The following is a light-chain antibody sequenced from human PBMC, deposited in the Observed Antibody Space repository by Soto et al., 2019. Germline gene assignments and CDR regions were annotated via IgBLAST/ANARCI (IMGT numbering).Light chain of an antibody. J-gene: IGKJ1*01. Sequence: EIVLTQSPATLSLSPGERATLSCWASQSVGRSLAWFQQKPGQAPRLLINDASNRATGIPDRFSGGGSGTDFTLTISRLEPEDFAVYYCQQYHNSPPTFGQGTKVDIK. CDR3: QQYHNSPPT. V-gene: IGKV3-11*01. CDR2: DAS. CDR1: QSVGRS.